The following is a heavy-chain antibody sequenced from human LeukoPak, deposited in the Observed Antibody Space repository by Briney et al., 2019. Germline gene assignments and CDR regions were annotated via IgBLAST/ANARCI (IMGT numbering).Heavy chain of an antibody. CDR3: MREGDWAY. V-gene: IGHV3-53*01. J-gene: IGHJ4*02. CDR2: VYSSGSA. D-gene: IGHD2-21*02. CDR1: GISVSDNY. Sequence: PGGSLRLSCAVSGISVSDNYMSWVRQAPGKGLQWVAVVYSSGSAYHAEDVKGRFSASRDNSKNTIYLQMNSLTIEDTGIYYCMREGDWAYWGQGTRVTVS.